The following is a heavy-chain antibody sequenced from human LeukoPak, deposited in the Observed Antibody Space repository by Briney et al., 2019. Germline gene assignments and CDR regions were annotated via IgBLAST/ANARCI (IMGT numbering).Heavy chain of an antibody. CDR2: IYTSGST. D-gene: IGHD4-17*01. Sequence: SETLSLTCIVSGGSISSYYWSWIRQPAGKGLEWIGRIYTSGSTNYNPPLKSRVTMSVDTSKNHFSLKLSSVTAADTAVYYCARGPLTMTRGFDPWGQGTLVTVSS. CDR1: GGSISSYY. V-gene: IGHV4-4*07. J-gene: IGHJ5*02. CDR3: ARGPLTMTRGFDP.